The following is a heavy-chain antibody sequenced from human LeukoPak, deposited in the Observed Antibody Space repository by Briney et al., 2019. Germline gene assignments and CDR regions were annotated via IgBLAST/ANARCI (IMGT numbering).Heavy chain of an antibody. V-gene: IGHV4-34*01. CDR3: ARDCSGGSCYGGASF. D-gene: IGHD2-15*01. CDR1: GGSFSGYY. J-gene: IGHJ4*01. CDR2: INHSGST. Sequence: PSETLSLTCAVYGGSFSGYYWSWIRQPPGKGLEWIGEINHSGSTNYNPSLKSRVTISVDTSKNQFSLKLSSVTAADTAVYYFARDCSGGSCYGGASFWGHGTLVTVSS.